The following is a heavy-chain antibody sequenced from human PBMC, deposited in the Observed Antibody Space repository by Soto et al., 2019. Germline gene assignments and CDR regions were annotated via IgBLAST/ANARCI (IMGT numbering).Heavy chain of an antibody. V-gene: IGHV1-3*01. CDR1: GYTFISYP. CDR3: ARDPFTMVGGFIPYFDY. Sequence: GASVKVSCKASGYTFISYPMHWVRQAPGQRPEWMGWINAGDDKTHYLQKFQGRITITRDTSASTVYMELSSLRSEDTAVYYCARDPFTMVGGFIPYFDYWGQGTPVTVSS. D-gene: IGHD3-10*01. J-gene: IGHJ4*02. CDR2: INAGDDKT.